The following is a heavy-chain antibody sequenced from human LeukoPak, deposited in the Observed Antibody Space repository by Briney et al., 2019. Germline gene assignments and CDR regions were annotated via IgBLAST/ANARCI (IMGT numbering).Heavy chain of an antibody. D-gene: IGHD5-12*01. CDR2: INPNTGGT. Sequence: GASVKVSCKASGYAFTGQDMHWVRQAPGQGLEWMGWINPNTGGTNYAQKFQGRATMTRDTTISTAYMELNWLTSDDTAVYYCASYPRYMSSPPFDYWGQGTLVTVSS. CDR3: ASYPRYMSSPPFDY. V-gene: IGHV1-2*02. J-gene: IGHJ4*02. CDR1: GYAFTGQD.